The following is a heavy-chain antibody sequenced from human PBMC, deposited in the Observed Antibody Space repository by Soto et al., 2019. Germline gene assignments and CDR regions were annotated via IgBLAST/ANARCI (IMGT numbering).Heavy chain of an antibody. V-gene: IGHV1-69*01. CDR2: IIPIFGTA. Sequence: GGSLRLSCAASGFTFSSYAISWVRQAPGQGLEWMGGIIPIFGTANYAQKFQGRVTITADESTSTAYMELSSLRSEDTAVYYCARGPPTPEITIFGVAKIYGMDVWGQGTTVTVSS. J-gene: IGHJ6*02. D-gene: IGHD3-3*01. CDR1: GFTFSSYA. CDR3: ARGPPTPEITIFGVAKIYGMDV.